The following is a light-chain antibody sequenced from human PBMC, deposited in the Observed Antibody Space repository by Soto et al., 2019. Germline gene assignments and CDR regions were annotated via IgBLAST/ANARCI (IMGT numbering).Light chain of an antibody. V-gene: IGKV1-39*01. CDR2: AAS. J-gene: IGKJ4*01. CDR1: QNISSY. Sequence: DIQMTQSPSSLSASVGDRVTISCRASQNISSYLNWYQQKPGKAPHLLIYAASTWQSGVSSRFSGSGSGTDFTLTITSLHPEDFATYHCQQTYNAPLTSGGGTRVEL. CDR3: QQTYNAPLT.